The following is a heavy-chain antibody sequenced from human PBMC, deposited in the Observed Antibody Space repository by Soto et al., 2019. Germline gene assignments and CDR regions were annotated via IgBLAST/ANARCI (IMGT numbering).Heavy chain of an antibody. V-gene: IGHV1-69*02. CDR2: IIPILGIA. J-gene: IGHJ4*02. CDR1: GGTFSSYT. Sequence: QVQLVQSGAEVKKPGSSVKVSCKASGGTFSSYTISWVRQAPGQGLEWMGRIIPILGIANYAQKFQGRVTILADKATSTAYMELSSLRSEDTAVYYCARSPFVVVVAATGYYFDYWGQGTLVTVSS. D-gene: IGHD2-15*01. CDR3: ARSPFVVVVAATGYYFDY.